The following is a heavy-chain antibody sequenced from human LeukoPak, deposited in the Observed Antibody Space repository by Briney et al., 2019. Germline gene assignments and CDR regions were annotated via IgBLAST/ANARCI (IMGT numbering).Heavy chain of an antibody. Sequence: PSETLSLTCAVYGGSLSGYYWSWIRQPPGKGLEWIGEINHSGCTNYNPSLKSRVTISVDTSKNQFSLKLNSVPAAHTPVCYCVRGGGGRGYSSGIQFYYYMDVWGKGTTVTVSS. CDR3: VRGGGGRGYSSGIQFYYYMDV. CDR2: INHSGCT. J-gene: IGHJ6*03. CDR1: GGSLSGYY. V-gene: IGHV4-34*01. D-gene: IGHD5-18*01.